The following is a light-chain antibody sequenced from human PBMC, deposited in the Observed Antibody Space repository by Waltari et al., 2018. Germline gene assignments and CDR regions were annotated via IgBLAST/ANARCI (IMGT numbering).Light chain of an antibody. CDR2: VNSDGSH. V-gene: IGLV4-69*01. CDR1: SGHSSHV. J-gene: IGLJ3*02. CDR3: QTGGHGTWV. Sequence: QLVLTQSPSASDSLGASVKLTCTLSSGHSSHVIAWLQPQPEKGPRYLMKVNSDGSHSKGDEIPDRFSGSSSGAERYLTISSLQSEDEADYYCQTGGHGTWVFGGGTKLTVL.